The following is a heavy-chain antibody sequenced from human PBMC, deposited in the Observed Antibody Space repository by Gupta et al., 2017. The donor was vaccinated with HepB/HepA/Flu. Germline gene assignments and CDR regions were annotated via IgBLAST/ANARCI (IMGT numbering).Heavy chain of an antibody. D-gene: IGHD3-3*01. Sequence: QLQLQESGPGLVKPSETLSLTCTVSGGSISSSTYYWGWIRQPPGKGLEYIGTIYHSGSTYYNPALKSRVTISVDTAKNQFSLKLGSVTAADSAVYYYATEGRRFPGPFDPGGQGTMVTVSS. J-gene: IGHJ5*02. V-gene: IGHV4-39*02. CDR1: GGSISSSTYY. CDR2: IYHSGST. CDR3: ATEGRRFPGPFDP.